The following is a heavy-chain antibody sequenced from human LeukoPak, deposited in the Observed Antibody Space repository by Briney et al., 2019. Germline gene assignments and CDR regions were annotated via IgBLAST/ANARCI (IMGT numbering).Heavy chain of an antibody. D-gene: IGHD6-19*01. CDR2: ITTGRGET. J-gene: IGHJ4*02. CDR1: GYTLTDYA. Sequence: GASVKVSCKASGYTLTDYALHWVRQAPGQSLEWMGWITTGRGETRYSQEFQRRITFTRDTSASTVYMDLSDLRSEDTAVYYCARGGKQWRGGNYFDSWGQGTLVAVSS. CDR3: ARGGKQWRGGNYFDS. V-gene: IGHV1-3*03.